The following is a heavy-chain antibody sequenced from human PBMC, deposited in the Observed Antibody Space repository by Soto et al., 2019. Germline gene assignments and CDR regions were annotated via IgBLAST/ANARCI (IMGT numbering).Heavy chain of an antibody. V-gene: IGHV3-48*02. CDR2: ISTSSDTI. Sequence: GSLRLSCVASGFSFSTYELSWVRQAPGKGLDWVSFISTSSDTIYYADSVKSRCTISRDNAKNSLYLQLNNLRDEDTAVYYCEMAGYWGRGSQVTVSS. D-gene: IGHD2-8*01. CDR3: EMAGY. CDR1: GFSFSTYE. J-gene: IGHJ4*02.